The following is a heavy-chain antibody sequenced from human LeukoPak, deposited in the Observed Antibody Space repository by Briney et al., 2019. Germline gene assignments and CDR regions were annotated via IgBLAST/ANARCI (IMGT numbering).Heavy chain of an antibody. J-gene: IGHJ4*02. CDR2: ISHSENT. CDR3: ARQGERFLEWLPMGQFDY. D-gene: IGHD3-3*01. V-gene: IGHV4-38-2*01. CDR1: GYSITSSYY. Sequence: TSETLSLTCAVSGYSITSSYYWGRIRQPPGKGLEWLATISHSENTYYNPSLKGRVTVSLDTSKNQFSLRLSSVTAADTAVYYCARQGERFLEWLPMGQFDYWGQGTLVTVSS.